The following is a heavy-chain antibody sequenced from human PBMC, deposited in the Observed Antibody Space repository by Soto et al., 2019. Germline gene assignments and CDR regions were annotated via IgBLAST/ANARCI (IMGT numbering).Heavy chain of an antibody. CDR1: GFTFSSYA. Sequence: GGSLRLSCAASGFTFSSYAMTWVRQAPGKGLEWVSTISGTGGNTYYADSVKGRFTISRDNSKNTVYLQMNSLRAEDTAVYYCVKAVYLLEFDYWGQGTLVTVSS. D-gene: IGHD1-1*01. CDR2: ISGTGGNT. CDR3: VKAVYLLEFDY. V-gene: IGHV3-23*01. J-gene: IGHJ4*02.